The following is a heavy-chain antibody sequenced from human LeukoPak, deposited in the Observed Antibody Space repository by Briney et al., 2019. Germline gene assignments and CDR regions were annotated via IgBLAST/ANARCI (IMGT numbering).Heavy chain of an antibody. D-gene: IGHD4-17*01. CDR1: RCTFSNAY. V-gene: IGHV3-15*01. CDR2: IKRKTDSGTT. Sequence: GWALRPSCAASRCTFSNAYMSWVRQAPGKXLEWVGRIKRKTDSGTTDYAAPVKGRFTISRDDSKNTLYLQMNSLKTEDTAVYYCTTLFHDFGDYAFDYWGQGALVTVSS. J-gene: IGHJ4*02. CDR3: TTLFHDFGDYAFDY.